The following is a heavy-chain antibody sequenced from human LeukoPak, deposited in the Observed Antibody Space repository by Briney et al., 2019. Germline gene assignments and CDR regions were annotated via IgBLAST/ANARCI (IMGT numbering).Heavy chain of an antibody. J-gene: IGHJ3*02. CDR1: GGSISSYY. CDR3: ARFRDLWSGYSGVRAFDI. V-gene: IGHV4-59*12. CDR2: VYYTGST. D-gene: IGHD3-3*01. Sequence: SETLSLTCTVSGGSISSYYWSWVRQPPGKGLEWIGFVYYTGSTNYSPSLKSRVTISVDTSKNQFSLKLSSVTAADTAVYYCARFRDLWSGYSGVRAFDIWGQGTMVTVSS.